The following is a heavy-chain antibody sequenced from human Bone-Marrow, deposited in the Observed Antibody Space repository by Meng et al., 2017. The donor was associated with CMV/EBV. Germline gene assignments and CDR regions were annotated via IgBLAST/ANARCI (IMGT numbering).Heavy chain of an antibody. J-gene: IGHJ3*02. CDR1: GFTFSSYE. Sequence: GGSLRLSCAASGFTFSSYEMNWVRQAPGKGLEWVSYISSSGSTIYYADSVKGRFTISRDNAKNSLYLQMNSLRAEDTAVYYCARVGQFVAAFAIWGQGQKVT. D-gene: IGHD3-10*01. V-gene: IGHV3-48*03. CDR2: ISSSGSTI. CDR3: ARVGQFVAAFAI.